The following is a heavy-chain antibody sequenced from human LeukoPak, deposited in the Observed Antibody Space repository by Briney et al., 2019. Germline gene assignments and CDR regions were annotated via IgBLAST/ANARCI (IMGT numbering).Heavy chain of an antibody. CDR2: NYYSGST. D-gene: IGHD6-13*01. CDR1: GGSISSSNYY. J-gene: IGHJ4*02. CDR3: ARETRSSSWSIKYYFDY. Sequence: PSETLSLTCSVSGGSISSSNYYWGWIRQSPGKGLEWIGSNYYSGSTDYNPSLKSRVTISVDTSKNQFSLKLTSVTAADTAVYYCARETRSSSWSIKYYFDYWGQGTLVTVSS. V-gene: IGHV4-39*07.